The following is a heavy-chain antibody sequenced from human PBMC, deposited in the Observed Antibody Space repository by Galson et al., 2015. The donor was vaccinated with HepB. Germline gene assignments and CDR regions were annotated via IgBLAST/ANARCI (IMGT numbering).Heavy chain of an antibody. Sequence: SVKVSCKASGGTFSSYTISWVRPAPGKGLEWMGRIIPILGITNYAQKFQGRVTITADKSTSTAYMGLSSLRSEDTAVYYCAGIAVAGFGAFDIWGQGTMVTVSS. J-gene: IGHJ3*02. CDR2: IIPILGIT. CDR3: AGIAVAGFGAFDI. V-gene: IGHV1-69*02. D-gene: IGHD6-19*01. CDR1: GGTFSSYT.